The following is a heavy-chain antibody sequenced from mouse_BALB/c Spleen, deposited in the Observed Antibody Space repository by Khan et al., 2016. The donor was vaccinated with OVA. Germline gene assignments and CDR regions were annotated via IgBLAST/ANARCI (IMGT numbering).Heavy chain of an antibody. Sequence: QVQLQQSGAELARPGASVKLSCKTSGYTFTDYYINWVKQRTGQGLEWIGEISPGSGDTYYNEKFKGKATLTADKPSRTAYRQLSSLTSEASASYFGARRNYFGYTFAYWGQGTLVTVSA. V-gene: IGHV1-77*01. CDR2: ISPGSGDT. CDR1: GYTFTDYY. J-gene: IGHJ3*01. D-gene: IGHD1-2*01. CDR3: ARRNYFGYTFAY.